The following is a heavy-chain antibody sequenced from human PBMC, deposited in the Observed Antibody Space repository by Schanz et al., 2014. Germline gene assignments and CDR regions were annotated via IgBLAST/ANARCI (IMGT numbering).Heavy chain of an antibody. CDR3: TRGGSSYALSAFAI. CDR2: ISAYNGDT. CDR1: RYTFNTYG. V-gene: IGHV1-18*01. D-gene: IGHD5-18*01. J-gene: IGHJ3*02. Sequence: GPGVKEPGASVKVSCEASRYTFNTYGLNWVRQAPGQGLEWMGWISAYNGDTNYALKLQGRVTMTTDTSTGTAYMELRSLRSDDTALYYCTRGGSSYALSAFAIRGQGTMVTVSS.